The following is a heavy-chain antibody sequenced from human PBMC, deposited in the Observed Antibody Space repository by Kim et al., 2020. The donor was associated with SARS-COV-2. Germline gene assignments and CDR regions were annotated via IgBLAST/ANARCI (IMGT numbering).Heavy chain of an antibody. J-gene: IGHJ2*01. CDR2: LNSDGSST. V-gene: IGHV3-74*01. D-gene: IGHD6-13*01. CDR1: GFTSSSYW. CDR3: ARGGSWSHWYFDL. Sequence: GGSLRLSCAASGFTSSSYWMNWVRQAPGKGLVWVSRLNSDGSSTNYADSVKGRFTISRDNAKKTLYLQMNSLRAEDTAVYYCARGGSWSHWYFDLWGRGTLVTVSS.